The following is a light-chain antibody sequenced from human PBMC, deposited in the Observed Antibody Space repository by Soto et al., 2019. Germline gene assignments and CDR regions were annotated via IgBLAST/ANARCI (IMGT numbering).Light chain of an antibody. CDR3: CSYSRITTYV. CDR1: SSDVGPYNY. J-gene: IGLJ1*01. V-gene: IGLV2-14*03. CDR2: DVS. Sequence: QSVLTQPASMSGSPGQSITISCAGTSSDVGPYNYVSWYQQHPGKAPKLMIYDVSNRPSGVSDRFSGSKSGNTASLTISELQAEDEADYYCCSYSRITTYVFGTGTKVTVL.